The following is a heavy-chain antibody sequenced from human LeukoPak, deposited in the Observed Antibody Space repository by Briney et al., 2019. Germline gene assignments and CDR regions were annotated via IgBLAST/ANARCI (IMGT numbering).Heavy chain of an antibody. CDR3: ARTSAPDADYYFDY. Sequence: SVKFSCKASGGTFSSYAISWVRQAPGQGLEWMGRIIPILGIANYAQKFQGRVTITADKSTSTAYMELSSLRSEDTAVYYCARTSAPDADYYFDYWGQGTLVTVSS. V-gene: IGHV1-69*04. J-gene: IGHJ4*02. CDR2: IIPILGIA. CDR1: GGTFSSYA. D-gene: IGHD4-17*01.